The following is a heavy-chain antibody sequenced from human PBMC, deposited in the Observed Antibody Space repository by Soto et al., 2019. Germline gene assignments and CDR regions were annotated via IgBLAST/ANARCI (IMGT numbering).Heavy chain of an antibody. D-gene: IGHD6-19*01. V-gene: IGHV3-15*01. CDR3: TTEGIAVAGRLYYFDY. CDR1: GFTFSNAW. J-gene: IGHJ4*02. CDR2: IKSKTDGGTT. Sequence: GGSLRLSCAASGFTFSNAWMSWVRQAPGKGLEWVGRIKSKTDGGTTDYAAPVKGRFTISRDDSKNTLYLQMNSLKTEDTAVYYCTTEGIAVAGRLYYFDYWGQGTLVTAPQ.